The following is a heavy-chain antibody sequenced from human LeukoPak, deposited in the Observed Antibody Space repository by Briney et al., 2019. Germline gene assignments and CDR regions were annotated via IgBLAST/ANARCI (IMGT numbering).Heavy chain of an antibody. J-gene: IGHJ4*02. CDR2: ISYDGSNK. D-gene: IGHD1-26*01. CDR1: GFTFSSYA. V-gene: IGHV3-30*04. Sequence: GGSLRLSCAASGFTFSSYAMHWVRQAPGKGLEWVAVISYDGSNKYYADSVKGRFTISRDNSKNTLYLQMNSLRAEDTAVYYCARRRGSYCYDFWGQGTLVTVSS. CDR3: ARRRGSYCYDF.